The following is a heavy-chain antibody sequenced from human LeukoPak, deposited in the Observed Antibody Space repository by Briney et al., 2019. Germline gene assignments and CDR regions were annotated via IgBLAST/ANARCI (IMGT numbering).Heavy chain of an antibody. D-gene: IGHD3-22*01. CDR3: ARVRRGYYDSSGYFDY. CDR2: IIPIFGTA. J-gene: IGHJ4*02. CDR1: GGTFSSYA. Sequence: ASVKVSCKASGGTFSSYAISWVRQAPGQGLEWMGGIIPIFGTANYAQKFQGRVTITADESTSTAYIELSSLRSEDTAVYYCARVRRGYYDSSGYFDYWGQGTLVTVSS. V-gene: IGHV1-69*13.